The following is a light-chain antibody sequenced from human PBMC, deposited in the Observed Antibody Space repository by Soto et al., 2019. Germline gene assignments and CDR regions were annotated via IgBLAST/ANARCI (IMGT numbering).Light chain of an antibody. Sequence: QSALTQPPSASGSPGQSVTISCTGTNSDIGGYNYVSWYQQHPDKAPKLMIYEVSNRPSGVSSRFSGSKSGNTASLTISGLQAEDEADYYCSSYTSSNTLYVFGTGTKLTVL. CDR1: NSDIGGYNY. CDR2: EVS. CDR3: SSYTSSNTLYV. J-gene: IGLJ1*01. V-gene: IGLV2-14*01.